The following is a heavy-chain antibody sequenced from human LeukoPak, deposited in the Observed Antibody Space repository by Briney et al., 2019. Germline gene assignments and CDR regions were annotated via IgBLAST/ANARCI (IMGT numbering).Heavy chain of an antibody. Sequence: SETLSLTCTVSGGSISGSSYYWGWIRQPPGKGLEWIGSIYYSGSTYYNPSLKSRVTTSVDTSKNQFSLKLSSVTAADTAVYYCAYSSGFLRWFDPWGQGTLVTVSS. J-gene: IGHJ5*02. CDR2: IYYSGST. V-gene: IGHV4-39*01. CDR1: GGSISGSSYY. CDR3: AYSSGFLRWFDP. D-gene: IGHD6-19*01.